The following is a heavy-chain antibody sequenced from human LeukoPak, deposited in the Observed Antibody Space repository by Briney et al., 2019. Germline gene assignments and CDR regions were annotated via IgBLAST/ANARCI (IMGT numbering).Heavy chain of an antibody. D-gene: IGHD3-22*01. V-gene: IGHV4-61*02. CDR2: IYSSGST. CDR3: ARVAKGITMIVVVYYFDY. Sequence: SETLSLTCTVSGGSISSGSYYWSWIRQPAGKGLEWIGRIYSSGSTSYNPSLKSRVTISVDTSTNQFSLKLSSVTAADTALYYCARVAKGITMIVVVYYFDYWGQGTLVTVSS. J-gene: IGHJ4*02. CDR1: GGSISSGSYY.